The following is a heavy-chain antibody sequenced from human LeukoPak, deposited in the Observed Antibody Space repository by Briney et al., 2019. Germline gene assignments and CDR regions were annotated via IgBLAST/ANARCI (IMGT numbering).Heavy chain of an antibody. J-gene: IGHJ4*02. V-gene: IGHV3-11*01. CDR2: ISSSGSTI. CDR3: ASLYSGYHYFDY. Sequence: GGSLRLSCGASGFTFSDYYMSWIRQAPGKGLEWVSYISSSGSTIYYADSVKGRFTISRDNAKNSLYLQMNSLRAEDTAVYYCASLYSGYHYFDYWGQGTLVTVSS. CDR1: GFTFSDYY. D-gene: IGHD5-12*01.